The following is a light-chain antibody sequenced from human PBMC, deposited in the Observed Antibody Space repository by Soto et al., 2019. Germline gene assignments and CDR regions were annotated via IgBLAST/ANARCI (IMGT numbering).Light chain of an antibody. CDR3: QQYGNSLWT. J-gene: IGKJ1*01. Sequence: EIVLTQSPDTLSLSPGERATLSCRASQSVSNNNLVWYQQKPGQAPRLLIYGAFRRATGIPDRFSGSGSGTDFTLTISRLEAEDFAVYYCQQYGNSLWTFGQGTKVEI. CDR2: GAF. V-gene: IGKV3-20*01. CDR1: QSVSNNN.